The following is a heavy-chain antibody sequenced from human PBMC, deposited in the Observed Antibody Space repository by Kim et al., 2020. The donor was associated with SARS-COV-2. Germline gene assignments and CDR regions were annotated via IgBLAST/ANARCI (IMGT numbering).Heavy chain of an antibody. CDR3: AGVCGGGSCYRPGDYYGMDV. J-gene: IGHJ6*02. V-gene: IGHV3-21*01. CDR2: ISSSSSYI. D-gene: IGHD2-15*01. Sequence: GGSLRLSCAASGFTFSSYSMNWVRQAPGKGLEWVSSISSSSSYIYYADSVKGRFTISRDNAKNSLYLQMNSLRAEDTAVYYCAGVCGGGSCYRPGDYYGMDVWGQGTTVTVSS. CDR1: GFTFSSYS.